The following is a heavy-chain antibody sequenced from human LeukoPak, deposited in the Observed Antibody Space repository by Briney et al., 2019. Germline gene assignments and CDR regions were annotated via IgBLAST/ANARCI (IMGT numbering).Heavy chain of an antibody. CDR1: GFTFSSYG. CDR2: VSYDGSNK. V-gene: IGHV3-30*18. Sequence: GGSLRLSCAASGFTFSSYGMHWVRQAPGKGLEWVAFVSYDGSNKYYADSVKGRFTVSRDNSKNTLYLQMISLRAEDTAVYYCAKARHSGWYVTLDFDYWGQGTLVTVSS. CDR3: AKARHSGWYVTLDFDY. J-gene: IGHJ4*02. D-gene: IGHD6-19*01.